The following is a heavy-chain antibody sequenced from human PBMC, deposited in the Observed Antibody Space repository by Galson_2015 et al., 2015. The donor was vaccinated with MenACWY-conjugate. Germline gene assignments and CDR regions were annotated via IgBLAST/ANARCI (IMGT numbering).Heavy chain of an antibody. CDR2: ISKSGSPI. CDR3: ARVGTWIHQYFYYMDG. J-gene: IGHJ6*03. D-gene: IGHD5-18*01. V-gene: IGHV3-48*03. CDR1: GFTFTGYE. Sequence: SLRLSCAASGFTFTGYEFNWVRQAPGKGLEWLSYISKSGSPIYYADSVKGRFTISRDNMKKSLFLEMNSLRAGDTGVYYCARVGTWIHQYFYYMDGWGKGTTVTVS.